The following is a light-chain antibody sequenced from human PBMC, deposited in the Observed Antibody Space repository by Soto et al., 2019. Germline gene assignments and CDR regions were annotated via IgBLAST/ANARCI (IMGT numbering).Light chain of an antibody. Sequence: ETVLTQSPGTLSLSPGERATLSCRATESVSSGYLAWYQQKPGQAPRLLIYGASTRATGIPARFSGSGSGTEFTLTISSLQSEDFAVYYCQQYNNWPTFGQGTKVDIK. CDR1: ESVSSGY. V-gene: IGKV3-15*01. J-gene: IGKJ1*01. CDR3: QQYNNWPT. CDR2: GAS.